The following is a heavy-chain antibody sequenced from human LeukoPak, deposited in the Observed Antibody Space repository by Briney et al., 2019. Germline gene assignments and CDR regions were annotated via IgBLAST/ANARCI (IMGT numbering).Heavy chain of an antibody. CDR2: IYHSGST. J-gene: IGHJ4*02. CDR3: ARDVGYSYGYFWEDY. D-gene: IGHD5-18*01. Sequence: SETLSLTCTVSGYSISSGYYWGWIRQPPGKGLEWIGSIYHSGSTYYNPSLKSRVTISVDTSKNQFSLKLSSVTAADTAVYYCARDVGYSYGYFWEDYWGQGTLVTVSS. CDR1: GYSISSGYY. V-gene: IGHV4-38-2*02.